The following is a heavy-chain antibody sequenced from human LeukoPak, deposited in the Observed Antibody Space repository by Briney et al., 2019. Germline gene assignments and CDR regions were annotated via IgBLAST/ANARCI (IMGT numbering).Heavy chain of an antibody. CDR2: IIPIFGTA. D-gene: IGHD5-18*01. J-gene: IGHJ6*03. Sequence: SVKVSCKASGYTFTGYYMHWVRQAPGQGLEWMGRIIPIFGTANYAQKFQGRVTITTDESTSTAYMELSSLRSEDTAVYYCARETAMAKSYYYYYMDVWGKGTTVTVSS. CDR1: GYTFTGYY. CDR3: ARETAMAKSYYYYYMDV. V-gene: IGHV1-69*05.